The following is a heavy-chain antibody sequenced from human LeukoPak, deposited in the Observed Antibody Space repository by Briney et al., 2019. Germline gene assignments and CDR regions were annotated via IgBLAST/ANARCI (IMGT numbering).Heavy chain of an antibody. Sequence: GGSLRLSCAASGFTFDDYAMHWVRQAPGKGLEWVSGISWNSGSIGYADSVKGRFTISRDNSKNTLYLQMNSLRAEDTAVYYCAKLLYYYDSSGYSTPFDYWGQGTLVTVSS. V-gene: IGHV3-9*01. CDR2: ISWNSGSI. D-gene: IGHD3-22*01. J-gene: IGHJ4*02. CDR1: GFTFDDYA. CDR3: AKLLYYYDSSGYSTPFDY.